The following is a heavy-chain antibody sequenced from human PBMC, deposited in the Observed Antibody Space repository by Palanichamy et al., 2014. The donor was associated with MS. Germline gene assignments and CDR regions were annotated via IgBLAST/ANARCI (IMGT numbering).Heavy chain of an antibody. D-gene: IGHD6-6*01. Sequence: QLQLVEVWGRAWSRPGGSLRLSCAASGFSFTSYAMHWVRQAPGKGLQWVAGIPYDGTDEYYADSVKGRFTVSRDISKNTLYLQMDSLRVDDTAVYYCAKDGGAARPEDLPYYYYGMDVWGQGTTVSVSS. CDR2: IPYDGTDE. CDR1: GFSFTSYA. J-gene: IGHJ6*02. CDR3: AKDGGAARPEDLPYYYYGMDV. V-gene: IGHV3-30*18.